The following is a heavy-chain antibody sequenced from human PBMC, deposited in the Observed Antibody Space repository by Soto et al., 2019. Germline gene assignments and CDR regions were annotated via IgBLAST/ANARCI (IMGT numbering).Heavy chain of an antibody. D-gene: IGHD3-10*01. Sequence: SETLSLTCTVSGGSISSYYWSWIRQPPGKGLEWIGYIYYSGSTNYNPSLKSRVTISVDTSKNQFSLKLSSVTAADTAVYYCARDYRLLWFGELSYNWFDPWGQGTLVTVSS. J-gene: IGHJ5*02. CDR3: ARDYRLLWFGELSYNWFDP. V-gene: IGHV4-59*01. CDR1: GGSISSYY. CDR2: IYYSGST.